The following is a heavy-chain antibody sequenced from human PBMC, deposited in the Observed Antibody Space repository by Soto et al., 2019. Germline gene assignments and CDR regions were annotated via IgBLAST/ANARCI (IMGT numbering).Heavy chain of an antibody. Sequence: PSETLSLTCTVSGDSISHYYWRWIRQPPGKGLEWIGYVYYDGSTNYNPSLESRVTMSIDTSKNQFSLKLSSVIAADTAVYYCVSYDRQSGRYALDYSRQGTLVTVSS. CDR2: VYYDGST. CDR3: VSYDRQSGRYALDY. V-gene: IGHV4-59*01. J-gene: IGHJ4*02. D-gene: IGHD3-10*01. CDR1: GDSISHYY.